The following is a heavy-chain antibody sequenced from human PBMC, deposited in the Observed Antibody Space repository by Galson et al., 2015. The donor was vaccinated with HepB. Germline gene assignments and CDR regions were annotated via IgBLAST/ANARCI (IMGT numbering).Heavy chain of an antibody. Sequence: SVKVSCKASGYTFTSYDINWVRQATGQGLEWMGWMNPNSGNTGYAQKFQGRVTMTRNTSISTAYMELSSLRSEDTAVYYCARGRITIFGVVIIPVDFDYWGQGTLVTVSS. CDR1: GYTFTSYD. CDR3: ARGRITIFGVVIIPVDFDY. CDR2: MNPNSGNT. V-gene: IGHV1-8*01. D-gene: IGHD3-3*01. J-gene: IGHJ4*02.